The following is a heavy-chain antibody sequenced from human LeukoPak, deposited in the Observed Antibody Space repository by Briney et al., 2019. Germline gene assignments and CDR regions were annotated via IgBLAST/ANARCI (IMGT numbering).Heavy chain of an antibody. J-gene: IGHJ4*02. D-gene: IGHD6-19*01. CDR1: GGSISNYY. Sequence: SETLSLTCSVSGGSISNYYWSWIRQPPGKGLEWIGYIYYSGSTTYNPSLESRVTISVDTPKNQFSLKLISVTAADTAVYYCARGNGWNLFWGQGTLVTVSS. CDR3: ARGNGWNLF. CDR2: IYYSGST. V-gene: IGHV4-59*08.